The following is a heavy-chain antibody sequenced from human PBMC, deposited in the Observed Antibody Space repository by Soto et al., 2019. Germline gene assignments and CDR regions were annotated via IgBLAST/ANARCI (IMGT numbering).Heavy chain of an antibody. CDR3: ARDNFGGDSSSPYSFDY. Sequence: VQLVESGGGVVQPGGSLRLSCAASGFTFSNYGMHWVRQAPGKGLEWVAIIWYDGGNRFYADSVKGRFTISRENSMNTLYLQMSSLRVEDTAVYYCARDNFGGDSSSPYSFDYWGQGTLVTVSS. J-gene: IGHJ4*02. CDR2: IWYDGGNR. D-gene: IGHD6-13*01. CDR1: GFTFSNYG. V-gene: IGHV3-33*01.